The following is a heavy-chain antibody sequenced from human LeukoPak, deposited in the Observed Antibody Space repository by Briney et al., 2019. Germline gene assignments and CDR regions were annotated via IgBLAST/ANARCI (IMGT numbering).Heavy chain of an antibody. CDR2: IYTSGST. V-gene: IGHV4-4*07. J-gene: IGHJ4*02. CDR1: GGSISSYY. D-gene: IGHD3-3*01. Sequence: KASETLSLTCTVSGGSISSYYWSWIRQPAGKGLEWIGRIYTSGSTNYNPSLKSRVTMSVDTSKNQFSLKLSSVTAADTAVYYCARAGKYYDLWSGYAFDYWGQGTLVTVSS. CDR3: ARAGKYYDLWSGYAFDY.